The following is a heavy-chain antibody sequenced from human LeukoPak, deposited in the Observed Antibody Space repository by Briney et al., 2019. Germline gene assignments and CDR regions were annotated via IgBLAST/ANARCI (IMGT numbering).Heavy chain of an antibody. CDR3: ARSSEGRYYYDSSGYSYYYYMDV. Sequence: SETLSLTCTVSGGSISSYYWSWIRQPPGKGLEWIGYIYYSGSTNYNPSLKSRVTISVDTSKNQFSLKLNSVTAADTAVYYCARSSEGRYYYDSSGYSYYYYMDVWGKGTTVTISS. V-gene: IGHV4-59*01. CDR2: IYYSGST. CDR1: GGSISSYY. J-gene: IGHJ6*03. D-gene: IGHD3-22*01.